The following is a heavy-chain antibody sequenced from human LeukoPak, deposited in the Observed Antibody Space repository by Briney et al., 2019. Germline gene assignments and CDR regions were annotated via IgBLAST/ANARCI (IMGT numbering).Heavy chain of an antibody. CDR1: GFTFSSYA. J-gene: IGHJ4*02. D-gene: IGHD3-10*01. Sequence: HPGGSLRLSCAASGFTFSSYAVSWVRQAPGKGLEWVSAISGSGGSTYYADSVKGRFTISRDNSKNTLYLQMNSLRAEDTAVYYCAKDGIKLLWFGALGNFDYWGQGTLVTVSS. CDR3: AKDGIKLLWFGALGNFDY. V-gene: IGHV3-23*01. CDR2: ISGSGGST.